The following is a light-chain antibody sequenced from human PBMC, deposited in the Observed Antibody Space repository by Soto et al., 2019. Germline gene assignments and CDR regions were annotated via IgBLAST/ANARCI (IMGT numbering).Light chain of an antibody. J-gene: IGLJ1*01. V-gene: IGLV2-14*03. CDR1: SSDIGAYDF. Sequence: QSALTQPASVSGSPGQSITISCTGSSSDIGAYDFVSWYQHHPGKAPKLMIYNVRYRPSGVSSRFSGSKSDNTASLSISELQAEDEADYYCSSYASSTNDVFGTGTKLTVL. CDR3: SSYASSTNDV. CDR2: NVR.